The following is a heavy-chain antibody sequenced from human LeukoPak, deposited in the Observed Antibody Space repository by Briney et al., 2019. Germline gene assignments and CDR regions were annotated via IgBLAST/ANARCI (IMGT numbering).Heavy chain of an antibody. D-gene: IGHD6-13*01. CDR3: ASGRQLGY. J-gene: IGHJ4*02. CDR2: IKEDGSEK. CDR1: GFTFSNYW. V-gene: IGHV3-7*01. Sequence: GGSLRLSCAASGFTFSNYWMSWVRQAPGRGLEWVANIKEDGSEKYYVDSVKGRFTISRDNARNSQYLQMNSLRAEDTAVYYCASGRQLGYWGQGTLVTVSS.